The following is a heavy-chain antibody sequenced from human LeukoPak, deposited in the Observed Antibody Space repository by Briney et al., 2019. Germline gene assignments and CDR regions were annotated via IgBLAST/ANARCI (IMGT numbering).Heavy chain of an antibody. CDR3: ARHATVTSIDY. CDR1: GGSISSYY. V-gene: IGHV4-59*01. CDR2: IYYTGNT. J-gene: IGHJ4*02. D-gene: IGHD4-17*01. Sequence: SETLSLTCTVSGGSISSYYWSWIRQPPGKGLEWIGYIYYTGNTNYNPSLKSRVTISVDTSKNQFSLKLSSVTAADTAVYYCARHATVTSIDYWGQGTLVTVSS.